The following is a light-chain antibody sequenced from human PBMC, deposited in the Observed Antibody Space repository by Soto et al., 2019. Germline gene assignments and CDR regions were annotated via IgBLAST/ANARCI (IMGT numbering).Light chain of an antibody. CDR3: QHRSVRPWT. CDR1: QSLNTF. CDR2: GAS. Sequence: EIVLTQSPATLSLSPGERATLSCRASQSLNTFLAWYQQKPGLPPRLLIYGASNRATGIPARFSGSESGTVFPLTISSLDPEYFAFYYSQHRSVRPWTFGQGTKVEIK. J-gene: IGKJ1*01. V-gene: IGKV3-11*01.